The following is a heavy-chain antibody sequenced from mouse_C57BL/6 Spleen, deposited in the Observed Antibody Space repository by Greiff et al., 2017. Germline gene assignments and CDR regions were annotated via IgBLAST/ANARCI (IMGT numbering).Heavy chain of an antibody. V-gene: IGHV1-52*01. CDR1: GYTFTSYW. D-gene: IGHD2-1*01. CDR2: IDPSDSET. J-gene: IGHJ3*01. CDR3: ARERGNSFAY. Sequence: QVHVKQSGAELVRPGSSVKLSCKASGYTFTSYWMHWVKQRPIQGLEWIGNIDPSDSETHYNQKFKDKATLTVDKSSSTAYMQLSSLTSEDSAVYYCARERGNSFAYWGQGTLVTVSA.